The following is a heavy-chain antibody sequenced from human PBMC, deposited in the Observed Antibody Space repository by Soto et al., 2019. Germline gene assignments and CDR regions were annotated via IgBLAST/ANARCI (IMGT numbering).Heavy chain of an antibody. J-gene: IGHJ5*02. CDR3: ARGYLLGAFDP. D-gene: IGHD3-3*02. Sequence: SETLSLTCTVSGGSISSGDYYWSWIRQPPGKGLEWIGYIYYSGSTYYNPSLKSRVTISVDTSMNQFSPKLSSVTAADTAVYYCARGYLLGAFDPWGQGTLVTVSS. CDR2: IYYSGST. CDR1: GGSISSGDYY. V-gene: IGHV4-30-4*08.